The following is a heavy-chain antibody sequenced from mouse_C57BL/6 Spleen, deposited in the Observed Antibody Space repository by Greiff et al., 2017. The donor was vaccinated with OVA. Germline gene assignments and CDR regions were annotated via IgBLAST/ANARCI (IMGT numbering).Heavy chain of an antibody. CDR1: GYTFTDYN. CDR2: INPNNGGT. CDR3: ARSNGSSYVGY. J-gene: IGHJ2*01. D-gene: IGHD1-1*01. V-gene: IGHV1-22*01. Sequence: EVQLQQSGPELVKPGASVKMSCKASGYTFTDYNMHWVKQSHGKSLEWIGYINPNNGGTSYNQKFKGKSTLTVNKSASTAYMELRSLTSEDSAVYYCARSNGSSYVGYWGQGTTLTVAS.